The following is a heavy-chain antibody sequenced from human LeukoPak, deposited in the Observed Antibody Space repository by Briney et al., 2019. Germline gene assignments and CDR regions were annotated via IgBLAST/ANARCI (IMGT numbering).Heavy chain of an antibody. CDR3: ARDRQLVEGPVRGYYYGMDV. CDR1: GGSISSGGYY. Sequence: PSQTLSLTCTVSGGSISSGGYYWSWIRQHPGKGLEWIGYIYYSGSTYYNPSLKSRVTISVDTSKNHFSLKLSSVTAADTAVYYCARDRQLVEGPVRGYYYGMDVWGQGTTVAVSS. J-gene: IGHJ6*02. V-gene: IGHV4-31*03. D-gene: IGHD6-13*01. CDR2: IYYSGST.